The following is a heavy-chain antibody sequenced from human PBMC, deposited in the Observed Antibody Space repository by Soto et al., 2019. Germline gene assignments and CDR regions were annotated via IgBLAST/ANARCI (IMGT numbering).Heavy chain of an antibody. CDR3: ARVERGTETTVVDAFDI. D-gene: IGHD1-1*01. CDR1: GGSISSGLYY. V-gene: IGHV4-34*01. Sequence: QVQLQQWGAGLLKPSETLSLTCAVYGGSISSGLYYWIWFRQPHGMGLEWLGEMSHIGRTHFNPSLKCRVTISVDTSKNRFYLPISYVTGADTALYYCARVERGTETTVVDAFDIWRLGTMVTVSS. J-gene: IGHJ3*02. CDR2: MSHIGRT.